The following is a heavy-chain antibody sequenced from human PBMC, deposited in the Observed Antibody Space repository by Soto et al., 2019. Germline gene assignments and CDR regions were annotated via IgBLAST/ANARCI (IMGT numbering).Heavy chain of an antibody. Sequence: GSLRLSCAASGFTVSSNYMTWVRQAPGKGLEWVSVIYSGGSTYYADSVKGRFTISGDNAKNSLYLQMNSLRADDTAVYYCARVRALAADGMDVWGQGTTVTVSS. V-gene: IGHV3-66*01. J-gene: IGHJ6*02. D-gene: IGHD6-19*01. CDR2: IYSGGST. CDR1: GFTVSSNY. CDR3: ARVRALAADGMDV.